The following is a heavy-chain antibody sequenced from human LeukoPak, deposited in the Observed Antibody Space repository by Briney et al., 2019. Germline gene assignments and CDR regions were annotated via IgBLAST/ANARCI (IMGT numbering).Heavy chain of an antibody. V-gene: IGHV4-59*08. Sequence: SETLSLTCTVSGGSISSYHWSWIRQPPGKGLEWIGFFYYSGSTNYNPSLKSRVTISVDTSKNQFSLKLSSVTAADTAVYYCARGGAVGAPTSEYYFDYWGQGTLVTVSS. CDR1: GGSISSYH. J-gene: IGHJ4*02. D-gene: IGHD1-26*01. CDR2: FYYSGST. CDR3: ARGGAVGAPTSEYYFDY.